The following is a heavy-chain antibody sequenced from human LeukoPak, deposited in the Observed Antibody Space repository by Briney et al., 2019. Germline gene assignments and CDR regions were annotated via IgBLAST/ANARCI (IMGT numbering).Heavy chain of an antibody. CDR2: ISYDGSNK. D-gene: IGHD4-17*01. V-gene: IGHV3-30-3*01. CDR3: ARANDYGDYGDY. Sequence: HPGGSPRLSCAASGFTFSSCAMHWVRQAPGKGLEWVAVISYDGSNKYYADSVKGRFTISRDNSKNTLYLQMNSLRAEDTAVYYCARANDYGDYGDYWGQGTLVTVSS. CDR1: GFTFSSCA. J-gene: IGHJ4*02.